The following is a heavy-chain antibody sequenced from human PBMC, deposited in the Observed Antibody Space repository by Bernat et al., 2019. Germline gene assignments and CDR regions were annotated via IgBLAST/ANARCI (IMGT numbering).Heavy chain of an antibody. V-gene: IGHV1-18*01. Sequence: QVQLVQSGAEVKKPGASVKVSCKASGYTFTSYGISWVRQAPGQGLEWMGWISAYNGNTNYAQKPQGRVTMTTDTSTSTAYMELRSLRSDDTAVYYCARSSGGDSSSWYSYYYYYMDVWGKGTTVTVSS. CDR1: GYTFTSYG. CDR2: ISAYNGNT. J-gene: IGHJ6*03. D-gene: IGHD6-13*01. CDR3: ARSSGGDSSSWYSYYYYYMDV.